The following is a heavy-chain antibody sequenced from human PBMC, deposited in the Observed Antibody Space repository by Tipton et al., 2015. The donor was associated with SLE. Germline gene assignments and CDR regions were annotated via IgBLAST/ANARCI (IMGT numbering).Heavy chain of an antibody. CDR2: IRSKAYGGTP. CDR1: GFTFGDYA. J-gene: IGHJ3*02. V-gene: IGHV3-49*04. D-gene: IGHD1-26*01. Sequence: SLRLSCRASGFTFGDYAMNWVRQAPGKGLEWVSFIRSKAYGGTPEYAASVKGRFTISRDDSKSIAYLQMNSLNTEDTAVYYCTRVGTMRELKAFDIWGQGTVVTVSS. CDR3: TRVGTMRELKAFDI.